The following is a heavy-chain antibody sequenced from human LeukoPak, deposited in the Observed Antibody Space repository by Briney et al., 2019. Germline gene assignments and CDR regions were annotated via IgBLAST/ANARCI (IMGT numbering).Heavy chain of an antibody. Sequence: PSQTLSLTCTVSGGSISSGSYYWSWIRQPAGKGLEWIGRTYTSGSTNYNPSLKSRVTISVDTSKNQFSLKLSSVTAADTAVYYCARDHYYDSSGYRAGTHYFDYWGQGTLVTVSS. J-gene: IGHJ4*02. V-gene: IGHV4-61*02. D-gene: IGHD3-22*01. CDR3: ARDHYYDSSGYRAGTHYFDY. CDR2: TYTSGST. CDR1: GGSISSGSYY.